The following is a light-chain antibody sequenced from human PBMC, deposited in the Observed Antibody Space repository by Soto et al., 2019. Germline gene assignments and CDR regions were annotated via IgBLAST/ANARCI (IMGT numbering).Light chain of an antibody. CDR3: CSYTGSYSLV. V-gene: IGLV2-11*01. CDR1: SSDVGAYNY. Sequence: QSALTQPRSVSGSPGQSVTISCTGTSSDVGAYNYVSWHQHHPGKAPQLIIYDVSKRPSGVPDRFSGSKSGNTASLTISGLQAEDEADYHCCSYTGSYSLVFGGGTKLTVL. CDR2: DVS. J-gene: IGLJ2*01.